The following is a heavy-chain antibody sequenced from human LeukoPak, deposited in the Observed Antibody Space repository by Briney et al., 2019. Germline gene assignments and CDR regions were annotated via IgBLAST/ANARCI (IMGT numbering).Heavy chain of an antibody. CDR1: GFTFSSYA. CDR2: ISYDGSNK. Sequence: GRSLRLSCAASGFTFSSYAMHWVRQAPGKGLEWVAVISYDGSNKYYADSVKGRFTISRDNSKNTLYLQMNSLRAEDTAVYYCARDFPGSSGWWYYYYYGMTSGAKGPRSPSP. D-gene: IGHD6-19*01. V-gene: IGHV3-30*04. CDR3: ARDFPGSSGWWYYYYYGMTS. J-gene: IGHJ6*02.